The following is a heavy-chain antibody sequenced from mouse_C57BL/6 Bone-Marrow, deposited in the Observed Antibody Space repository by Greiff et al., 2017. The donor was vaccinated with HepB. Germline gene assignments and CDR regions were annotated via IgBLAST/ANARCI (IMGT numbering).Heavy chain of an antibody. CDR1: GFSLSTSGMG. V-gene: IGHV8-12*01. D-gene: IGHD2-1*01. CDR2: IYWDDDK. Sequence: QVTLKESGPGILQSSQTLSLTCSFSGFSLSTSGMGVSWIRQPSGKGLEWLAHIYWDDDKRYNPSLKSRLTISKDTSRNQVFLKITSVDTADTATYYWARSIYYGAWFAYWGQGTLVTVSA. CDR3: ARSIYYGAWFAY. J-gene: IGHJ3*01.